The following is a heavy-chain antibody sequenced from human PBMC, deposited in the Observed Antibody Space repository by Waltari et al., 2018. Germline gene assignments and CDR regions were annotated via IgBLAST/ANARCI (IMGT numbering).Heavy chain of an antibody. J-gene: IGHJ2*01. V-gene: IGHV4-39*01. D-gene: IGHD2-8*01. Sequence: QLQLQESGPRLVKPSETLSLTCTVSGGSISSSSYYWGWIRQPPGTGLEWTGSIYYSGSTYYNPSLKSRVTISVDTSKNQFSLKLSSVTAADTAVYYCARHPAMTIMLWYFDLWGRGTLVTVSS. CDR1: GGSISSSSYY. CDR3: ARHPAMTIMLWYFDL. CDR2: IYYSGST.